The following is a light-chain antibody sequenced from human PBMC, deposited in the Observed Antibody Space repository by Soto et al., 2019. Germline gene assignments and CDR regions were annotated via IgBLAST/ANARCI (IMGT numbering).Light chain of an antibody. J-gene: IGKJ4*01. Sequence: EIVLTQSPGTLSLSPGARATLSCRASQSVSSSYLAWYQQKPGQAPRFLIYGATTRASGIPDRFSGSGSGTDFTLTIRRLEPEDFAVYYCQQYGSSPLTFGGGTKVEIK. CDR2: GAT. CDR3: QQYGSSPLT. V-gene: IGKV3-20*01. CDR1: QSVSSSY.